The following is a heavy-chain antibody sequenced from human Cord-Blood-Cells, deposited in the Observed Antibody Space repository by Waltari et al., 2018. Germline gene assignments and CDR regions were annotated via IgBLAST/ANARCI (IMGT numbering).Heavy chain of an antibody. CDR1: GGTFSSYA. D-gene: IGHD2-15*01. V-gene: IGHV1-69*09. CDR2: IIPILGIA. Sequence: QVQLVQSGAEVKKPGSSVKVSCKASGGTFSSYAISWVRQAPGQGLEWMGRIIPILGIANYAKKFQGRVTSTADKSTSTAYMELSSLRSEDTAVYYCARGAAPNGNFDYWGQGTLVTVSS. CDR3: ARGAAPNGNFDY. J-gene: IGHJ4*02.